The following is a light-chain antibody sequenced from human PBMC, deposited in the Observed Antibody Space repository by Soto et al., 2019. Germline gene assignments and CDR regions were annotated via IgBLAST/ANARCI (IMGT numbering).Light chain of an antibody. Sequence: QSALTQPRSVSGYPGQSVTISCTGTNSDVGGYNYVSWYQQHPGRAPKLMIFDVTKRPSGVPDRFSGSRSGITASLTISGLQAEDEADYHCCSYAGTYTSVFGTGTKVTVL. J-gene: IGLJ1*01. CDR1: NSDVGGYNY. V-gene: IGLV2-11*01. CDR3: CSYAGTYTSV. CDR2: DVT.